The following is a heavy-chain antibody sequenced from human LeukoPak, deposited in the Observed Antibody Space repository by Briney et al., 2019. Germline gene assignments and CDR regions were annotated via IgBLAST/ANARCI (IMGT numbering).Heavy chain of an antibody. Sequence: GASVKVSCKASGYTFTSYYMHWVRQAPGQGLEWMGIINPSGGSTSYAQKFQGRVTMTRDMSTSTVYMELSSLRSEDTAVYYCARVPFEYSSSSYLDYWGQGTLVTVSS. J-gene: IGHJ4*02. D-gene: IGHD6-6*01. CDR2: INPSGGST. CDR1: GYTFTSYY. V-gene: IGHV1-46*01. CDR3: ARVPFEYSSSSYLDY.